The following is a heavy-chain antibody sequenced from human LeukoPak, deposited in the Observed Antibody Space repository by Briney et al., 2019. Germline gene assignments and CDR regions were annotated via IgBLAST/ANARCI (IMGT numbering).Heavy chain of an antibody. D-gene: IGHD3-22*01. CDR1: GGSISSYY. CDR2: IYTSGST. J-gene: IGHJ5*02. V-gene: IGHV4-4*07. CDR3: AREGHTNYYDSSGYGIFDP. Sequence: PSETLSLTCTVSGGSISSYYWSWLRQPAGKGLEWIGRIYTSGSTNYNPSLKSRVTMSVDTSKTQFSLKLSSVTAADTAVYYCAREGHTNYYDSSGYGIFDPWGQGTLVTVSS.